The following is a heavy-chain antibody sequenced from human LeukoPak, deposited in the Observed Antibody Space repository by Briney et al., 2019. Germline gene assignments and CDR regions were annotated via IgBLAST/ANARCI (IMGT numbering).Heavy chain of an antibody. CDR3: ARHGLKTTVTTYFYC. Sequence: GEALQISFKGSGYSFTSYWIGWARPMPGKGMEWMGIIYPGDSDTRYSTSFQGQVTISADKSINTAYLQWSSLKASDTAMYYCARHGLKTTVTTYFYCWGQGTLVTVSS. V-gene: IGHV5-51*01. D-gene: IGHD4-17*01. CDR1: GYSFTSYW. J-gene: IGHJ4*02. CDR2: IYPGDSDT.